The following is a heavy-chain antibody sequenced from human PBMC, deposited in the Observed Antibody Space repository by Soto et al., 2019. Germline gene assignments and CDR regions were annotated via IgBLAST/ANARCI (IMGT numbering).Heavy chain of an antibody. V-gene: IGHV1-2*02. CDR2: INPKSGGT. D-gene: IGHD1-26*01. J-gene: IGHJ4*02. CDR1: GGTFPANY. CDR3: ARDLAKGGGSAGFDY. Sequence: ASVQVSCQASGGTFPANYIHWVRQAPGQGCEWMGWINPKSGGTKYPQKFQGRVTMTRDASLSTVYMTLTRLTSDDTAVYYCARDLAKGGGSAGFDYWGQGTLVTVSS.